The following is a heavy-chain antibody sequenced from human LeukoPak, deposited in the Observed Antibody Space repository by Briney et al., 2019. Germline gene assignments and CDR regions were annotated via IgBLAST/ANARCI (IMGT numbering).Heavy chain of an antibody. D-gene: IGHD2-2*01. CDR2: IHNTGNT. CDR1: GGSISSYY. CDR3: ARARSAWFDP. J-gene: IGHJ5*02. V-gene: IGHV4-59*12. Sequence: PSETLSLTCTVSGGSISSYYWSWIRQPPGKGLEWIGYIHNTGNTYYHSSLKSRVSISLDTSKNQFSLKLRSVTAADTAIYYCARARSAWFDPWGQGTLVTVSS.